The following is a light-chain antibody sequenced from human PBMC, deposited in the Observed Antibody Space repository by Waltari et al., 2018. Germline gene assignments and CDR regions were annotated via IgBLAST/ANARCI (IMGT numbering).Light chain of an antibody. CDR2: EDT. CDR3: YSGDDSGNQEV. CDR1: ALPKNY. Sequence: SYELTQPPSVSVSPGQTARITCSGAALPKNYVYWYQQKSGQAPVLVIYEDTERPSGIPERFSGSSSGTMATLTISGAQVEDEADYYCYSGDDSGNQEVFGGGTKLTVL. V-gene: IGLV3-10*01. J-gene: IGLJ2*01.